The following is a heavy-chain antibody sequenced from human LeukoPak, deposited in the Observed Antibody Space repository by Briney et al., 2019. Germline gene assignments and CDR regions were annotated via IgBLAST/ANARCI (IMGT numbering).Heavy chain of an antibody. CDR3: AKEAYSGSYWGDLPY. D-gene: IGHD1-26*01. J-gene: IGHJ4*02. Sequence: GGTLRLSCAASGFTFSSYGMSWVRQAPGKGLEWVSAISGSGGSTYYADSVKGRFTISRDNSKNTLYLQMNSLRAEDTAVYYCAKEAYSGSYWGDLPYWGQGTLVTVSS. V-gene: IGHV3-23*01. CDR1: GFTFSSYG. CDR2: ISGSGGST.